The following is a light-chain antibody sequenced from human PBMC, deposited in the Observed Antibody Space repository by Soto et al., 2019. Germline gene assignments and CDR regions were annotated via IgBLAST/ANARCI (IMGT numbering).Light chain of an antibody. Sequence: QSALTQPASVSGSPGQSITISCTGTSSDVGSYNLVSWYQQHPGKAPKLMIYEVSKLPSGVSNRFSGSKSVNTASLTISGFQADDEADYYCFSYAGSSTFVVFGGGTKLTVL. CDR3: FSYAGSSTFVV. CDR2: EVS. CDR1: SSDVGSYNL. J-gene: IGLJ2*01. V-gene: IGLV2-23*02.